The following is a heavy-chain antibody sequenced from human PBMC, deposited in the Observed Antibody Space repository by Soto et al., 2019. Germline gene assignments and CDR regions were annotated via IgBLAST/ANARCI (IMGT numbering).Heavy chain of an antibody. V-gene: IGHV4-30-2*01. Sequence: NLSLTCAVSGGSISSGGYSWSWIRQPPGKGLEWIGYIYHSGSTYYNPPLKSRVTISVDRSKNQFSLKLSSVTAADTAVYYCATALEYGDYVGGMDVWGQGTTVTVSS. CDR3: ATALEYGDYVGGMDV. J-gene: IGHJ6*02. D-gene: IGHD4-17*01. CDR1: GGSISSGGYS. CDR2: IYHSGST.